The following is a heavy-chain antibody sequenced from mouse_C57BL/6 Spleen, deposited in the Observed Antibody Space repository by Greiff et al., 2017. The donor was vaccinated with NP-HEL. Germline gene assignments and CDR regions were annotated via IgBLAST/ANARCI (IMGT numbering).Heavy chain of an antibody. CDR1: GFTFSSYA. V-gene: IGHV5-4*01. CDR2: ISDGGSYT. Sequence: EVQLVESGGGSVKPGGSLKLSCAASGFTFSSYAMSWVRQTPEKRLEWVATISDGGSYTYYPDNVKGRFPISSDHAKNNQYQELSNLKSEDTAMYYCARPPHYDYDGFAYWGQGTLVTVSA. CDR3: ARPPHYDYDGFAY. D-gene: IGHD2-4*01. J-gene: IGHJ3*01.